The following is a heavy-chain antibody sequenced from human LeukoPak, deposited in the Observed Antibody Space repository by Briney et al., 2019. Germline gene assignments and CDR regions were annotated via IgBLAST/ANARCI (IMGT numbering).Heavy chain of an antibody. CDR2: IYYSGST. CDR1: GGSISTYY. V-gene: IGHV4-59*01. Sequence: SETLSLTCTVSGGSISTYYWCWIRQPPGEGLEWIGYIYYSGSTNSSPSLKSRVTISVDTSKNQFSLKLSSVTAADTAVYYCARVVCSGGTCYPAYWGQGTLVTVSS. J-gene: IGHJ4*02. CDR3: ARVVCSGGTCYPAY. D-gene: IGHD2-15*01.